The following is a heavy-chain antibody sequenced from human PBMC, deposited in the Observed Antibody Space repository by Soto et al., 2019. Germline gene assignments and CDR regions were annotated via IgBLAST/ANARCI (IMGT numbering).Heavy chain of an antibody. CDR1: GFTFSSFG. D-gene: IGHD2-21*01. V-gene: IGHV3-30*18. CDR3: AKDRDSRSSDYYFDY. J-gene: IGHJ4*02. Sequence: LRLSCAASGFTFSSFGMHWVRQAPGKGLEWVSVISYNGNDIYYADSVKGRFTISRDNSKNTLYLQMSSLRAEDTAVYYCAKDRDSRSSDYYFDYWGQGTLVTVSS. CDR2: ISYNGNDI.